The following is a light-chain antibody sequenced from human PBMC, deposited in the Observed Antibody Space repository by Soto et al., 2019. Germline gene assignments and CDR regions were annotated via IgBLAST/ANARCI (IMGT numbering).Light chain of an antibody. J-gene: IGKJ4*01. CDR2: DAS. V-gene: IGKV3-15*01. CDR1: QSVSRY. CDR3: QQLNSYPLT. Sequence: VMTQAPATLSVSPGERATLSCRASQSVSRYLAWYQQKPGQAPRLLISDASTRATGIPARFSGSGSGTEFTLTISSLQSEDLATYYCQQLNSYPLTFGGGSKADI.